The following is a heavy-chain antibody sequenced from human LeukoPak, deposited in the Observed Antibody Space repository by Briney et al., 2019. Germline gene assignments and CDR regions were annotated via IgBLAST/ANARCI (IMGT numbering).Heavy chain of an antibody. CDR2: ISAYNGNT. CDR1: GYTFTSYG. D-gene: IGHD6-19*01. J-gene: IGHJ4*02. Sequence: GASVKVSCKASGYTFTSYGISWVRQAPGQGLEWMGWISAYNGNTNYAQKLQGRVTMTTDTSTSTAYMELRNLRSDDTAAYFCARGEWLVPAGVVDYWGQGTLVTVSS. V-gene: IGHV1-18*01. CDR3: ARGEWLVPAGVVDY.